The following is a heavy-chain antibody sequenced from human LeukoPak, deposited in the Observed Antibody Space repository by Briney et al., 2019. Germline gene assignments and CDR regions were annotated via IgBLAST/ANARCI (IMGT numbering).Heavy chain of an antibody. Sequence: ASVKVSFKASGYTFTGYYMHWVRQAPGQGLEWMGRINPNSGGTNYAQKFQGRVTMTRDTSISTAYMELSRLRSDDTAVYYCARELESIAARYDYWGQGTLVTVSS. V-gene: IGHV1-2*06. J-gene: IGHJ4*02. D-gene: IGHD6-6*01. CDR2: INPNSGGT. CDR3: ARELESIAARYDY. CDR1: GYTFTGYY.